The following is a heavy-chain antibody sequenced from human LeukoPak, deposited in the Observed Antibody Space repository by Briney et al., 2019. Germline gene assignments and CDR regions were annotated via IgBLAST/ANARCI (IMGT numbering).Heavy chain of an antibody. CDR3: ARGHSSSPTPFDY. CDR1: GGSISSCY. J-gene: IGHJ4*02. V-gene: IGHV4-59*01. CDR2: IYYSGST. Sequence: PSETLSLTCTVSGGSISSCYWSWIRQPPGKGLEWIGYIYYSGSTNYNPSLKSRVTISVDTSKNQFSLKLSSVTAADTAVYYCARGHSSSPTPFDYWGQGTLVTVSS. D-gene: IGHD6-13*01.